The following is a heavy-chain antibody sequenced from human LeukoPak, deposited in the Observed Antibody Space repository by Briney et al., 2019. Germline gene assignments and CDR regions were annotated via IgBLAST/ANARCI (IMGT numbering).Heavy chain of an antibody. J-gene: IGHJ3*02. CDR2: INSDGSIT. CDR3: ASVGVPGTRSFDI. CDR1: AFTFSNYW. D-gene: IGHD6-19*01. Sequence: TGGSLRLSCAASAFTFSNYWMHWVRQAPGKGLVWVSRINSDGSITSYADSVKGRFTISRDNAKDTLYLQMNSLRAEDTAVYYCASVGVPGTRSFDIWGHGTMVTVSS. V-gene: IGHV3-74*01.